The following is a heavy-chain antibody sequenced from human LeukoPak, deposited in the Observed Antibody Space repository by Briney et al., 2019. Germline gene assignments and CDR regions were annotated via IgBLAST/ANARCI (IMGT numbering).Heavy chain of an antibody. V-gene: IGHV3-15*01. CDR1: GFTSSNAW. D-gene: IGHD4/OR15-4a*01. CDR3: TTFDYAAFLI. Sequence: GGSLRLSCAVSGFTSSNAWMSWVRQAPGKGLEWVGRIKSKTDGGTRDYAAPVKGRFTISRDDSKNTLHLQMNSLKTEDTAVYYCTTFDYAAFLIWGQGTMVTVSS. J-gene: IGHJ3*02. CDR2: IKSKTDGGTR.